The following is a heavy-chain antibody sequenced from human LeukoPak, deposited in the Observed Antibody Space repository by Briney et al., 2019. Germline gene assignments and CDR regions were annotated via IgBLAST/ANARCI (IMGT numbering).Heavy chain of an antibody. V-gene: IGHV3-74*01. D-gene: IGHD3-16*02. CDR1: GFTSGSPW. J-gene: IGHJ4*02. Sequence: GGSLRLSCAASGFTSGSPWMHWVRQAPGKGLVWVSRINSDGSATAYADSVKGRFTISRDNAENTLYLQMNSLRAEDTAVYYCARGTAGYHSSYFDYWGQGTLVTVSS. CDR2: INSDGSAT. CDR3: ARGTAGYHSSYFDY.